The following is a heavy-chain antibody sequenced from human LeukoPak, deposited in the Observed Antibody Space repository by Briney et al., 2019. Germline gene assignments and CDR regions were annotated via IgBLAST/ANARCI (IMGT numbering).Heavy chain of an antibody. CDR1: GFTFDDYA. Sequence: GRSLRLSCAASGFTFDDYAMHWVRQAPGKGLEWVSGISWNSGSIGYADSVKGRFTISRDNAKNSLYLQMNSLRAEDTALYYCAIARAAAGTYYGMDVWGQGTTVTVSS. CDR3: AIARAAAGTYYGMDV. CDR2: ISWNSGSI. V-gene: IGHV3-9*01. D-gene: IGHD6-13*01. J-gene: IGHJ6*02.